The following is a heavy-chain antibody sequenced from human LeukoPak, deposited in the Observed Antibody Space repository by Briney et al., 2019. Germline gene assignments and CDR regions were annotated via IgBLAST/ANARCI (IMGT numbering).Heavy chain of an antibody. CDR3: ARDKTGIAAAGFDY. CDR1: GFTFDDYA. V-gene: IGHV3-9*01. D-gene: IGHD6-13*01. CDR2: ISWNSGSI. J-gene: IGHJ4*02. Sequence: GRSLRLSCAASGFTFDDYAMHWVRQAPGKGLEWVSGISWNSGSIGYADSVKGRFTISRDNAKNSLYLQMNSLRAEDTAVYYCARDKTGIAAAGFDYWGQGTLVTVSS.